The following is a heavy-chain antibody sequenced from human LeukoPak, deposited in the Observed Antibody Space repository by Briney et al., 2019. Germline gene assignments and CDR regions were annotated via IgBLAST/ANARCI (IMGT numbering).Heavy chain of an antibody. D-gene: IGHD6-13*01. V-gene: IGHV3-23*01. CDR2: ISGSGGST. J-gene: IGHJ4*02. CDR1: GFTFSSYA. CDR3: ARDSAAAGFDS. Sequence: GGSLRLSCAASGFTFSSYAMSWVRQAPGKGLEWVSAISGSGGSTYYADSVKGRFTISRDNSKNTLFLQMNSLRAEDTAVYYCARDSAAAGFDSWGQGTLVTVSS.